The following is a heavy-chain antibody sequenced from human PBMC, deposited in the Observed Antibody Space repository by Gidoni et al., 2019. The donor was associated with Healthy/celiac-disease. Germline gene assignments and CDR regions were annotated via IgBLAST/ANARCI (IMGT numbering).Heavy chain of an antibody. CDR1: GFSLITSGVG. J-gene: IGHJ5*02. V-gene: IGHV2-5*01. CDR3: AHRQAKARFLEWLIYGDNWFDP. CDR2: IYWNDDK. D-gene: IGHD3-3*01. Sequence: QITLKESGPTLVKPTQTLTLTCIFSGFSLITSGVGVGWIRQPPGKALEWLARIYWNDDKRYSPSLKSRLNITKDTSKNQVVLTMTNMDPVDTATYYCAHRQAKARFLEWLIYGDNWFDPWGQGTLVTVSS.